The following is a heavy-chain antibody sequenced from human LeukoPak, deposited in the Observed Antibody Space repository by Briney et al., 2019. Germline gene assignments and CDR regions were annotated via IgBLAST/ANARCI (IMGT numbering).Heavy chain of an antibody. CDR3: ARDQEGFDY. CDR2: IYPRDGST. CDR1: GYTFTSNY. Sequence: ASVKVSCKASGYTFTSNYIHWVRQAPGQGLEWMGMIYPRDGSTSYAQKFQGRVTVTRDTSTSTVHMELSGLRSEDTAVYFCARDQEGFDYWGQGTLVTVSS. J-gene: IGHJ4*02. V-gene: IGHV1-46*01.